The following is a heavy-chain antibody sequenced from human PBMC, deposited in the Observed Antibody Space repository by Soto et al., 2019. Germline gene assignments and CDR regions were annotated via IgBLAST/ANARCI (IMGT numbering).Heavy chain of an antibody. J-gene: IGHJ3*02. V-gene: IGHV4-34*01. CDR1: GGSVNSGNYY. CDR2: MSHSGGT. CDR3: ARVERGTATTVVDAFDI. Sequence: QVQLQQWGAGLLKPSETLSLTCAVFGGSVNSGNYYWSWIRQPPGKGLEWIGEMSHSGGTHFNPSLKSRVTISVATSKNHFSLKMSSVTAADTALYYCARVERGTATTVVDAFDIWGPGTMVTVSS. D-gene: IGHD1-1*01.